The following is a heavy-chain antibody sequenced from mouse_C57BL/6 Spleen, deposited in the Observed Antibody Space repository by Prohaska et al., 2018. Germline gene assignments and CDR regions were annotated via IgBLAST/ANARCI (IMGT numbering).Heavy chain of an antibody. Sequence: QVQLQQPGAELVKPGASVKLSCKASGYTFTSYWMHWVKQRPGRGLEWIGRFVPKSGGTKYNEKFKSKATRTVDKPSSTAYMQLSSLTSEDSAVYYCARAYGSSRGAMDYWGQGTSVTVSS. CDR1: GYTFTSYW. D-gene: IGHD1-1*01. CDR2: FVPKSGGT. V-gene: IGHV1-72*01. CDR3: ARAYGSSRGAMDY. J-gene: IGHJ4*01.